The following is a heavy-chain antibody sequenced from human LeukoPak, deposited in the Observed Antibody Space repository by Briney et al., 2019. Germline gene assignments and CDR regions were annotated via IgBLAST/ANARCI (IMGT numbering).Heavy chain of an antibody. CDR1: GGSISSYY. D-gene: IGHD3-10*01. Sequence: SETLSLTCTVSGGSISSYYWTWIRQPPGKGLEWIGYIYYSGSTNYNPSLKSRVTISVDTSKNQFSLKLNSVTAADTAVYYCARRLGYYRGPFDPWGQGTLVTVSS. V-gene: IGHV4-59*08. CDR2: IYYSGST. J-gene: IGHJ5*02. CDR3: ARRLGYYRGPFDP.